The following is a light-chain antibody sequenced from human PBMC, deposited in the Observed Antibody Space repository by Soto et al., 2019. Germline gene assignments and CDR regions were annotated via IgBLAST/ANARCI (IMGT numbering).Light chain of an antibody. CDR1: QTIIRY. V-gene: IGKV1-39*01. J-gene: IGKJ1*01. Sequence: DIQMTQSQSSLSASVVDRVTITCRASQTIIRYLNWYQQESGKAPKLLISTASSLRSGVPSRFNGSRSGTDFTLTISSLQPEDFATYYCQQSYSTPWTFGQGTNVDI. CDR3: QQSYSTPWT. CDR2: TAS.